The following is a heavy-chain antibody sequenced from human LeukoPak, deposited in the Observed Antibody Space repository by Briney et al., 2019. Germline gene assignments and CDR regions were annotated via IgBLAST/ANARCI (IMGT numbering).Heavy chain of an antibody. V-gene: IGHV1-24*01. CDR1: GGTFSSYA. CDR2: FDPEDGET. CDR3: ATVDGSYYFRRDAFDI. Sequence: ASVKVSCKASGGTFSSYAISWVRQAPGQGLEWMGGFDPEDGETIYAQKFQGRVTMTEDTSTDTAYMELSSLRSEDTAVYYCATVDGSYYFRRDAFDIWGQGTMVTVSS. D-gene: IGHD1-26*01. J-gene: IGHJ3*02.